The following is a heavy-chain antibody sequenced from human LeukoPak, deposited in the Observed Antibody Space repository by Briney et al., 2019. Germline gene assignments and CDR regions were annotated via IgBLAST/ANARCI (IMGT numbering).Heavy chain of an antibody. CDR3: ARATSSIAARAYYYYYYMDV. D-gene: IGHD6-6*01. CDR1: GYTFTSYG. Sequence: ASVKVSCKASGYTFTSYGISWVRQAPGQGLEWMGWISAYNGNTNYAQKLQGRVTMTTDTSTSTAYMGLRSLRSDDTAVYYCARATSSIAARAYYYYYYMDVWGKGTTVTVSS. CDR2: ISAYNGNT. V-gene: IGHV1-18*01. J-gene: IGHJ6*03.